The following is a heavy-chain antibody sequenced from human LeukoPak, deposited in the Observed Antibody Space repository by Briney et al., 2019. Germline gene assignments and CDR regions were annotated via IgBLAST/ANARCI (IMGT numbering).Heavy chain of an antibody. CDR3: TADLPSSAAYASDY. D-gene: IGHD2-2*01. CDR2: IKSKINGGTT. CDR1: GFTFSHAW. V-gene: IGHV3-15*01. J-gene: IGHJ4*02. Sequence: GGSLRLSCAASGFTFSHAWMSWVRQVPGKGLEWVGRIKSKINGGTTDYPAPVKGRFTISRDDSENTLYLQMNSLKTDDTAVYYCTADLPSSAAYASDYWGQGTLVTVSS.